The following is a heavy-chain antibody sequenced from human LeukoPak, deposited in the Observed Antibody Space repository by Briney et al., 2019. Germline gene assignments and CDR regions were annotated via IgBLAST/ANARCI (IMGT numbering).Heavy chain of an antibody. CDR2: MNPQSGNT. D-gene: IGHD4-11*01. CDR1: GYMFTNYD. Sequence: GASVKVSCKASGYMFTNYDINWVRQATGQGLEWMGWMNPQSGNTGYAQKFRGRVTITRDTSITTAYMELSSLRSEDTAVYYSARAPNYSNVGSAYYSYMDVSGKGTTVTVSS. J-gene: IGHJ6*03. CDR3: ARAPNYSNVGSAYYSYMDV. V-gene: IGHV1-8*03.